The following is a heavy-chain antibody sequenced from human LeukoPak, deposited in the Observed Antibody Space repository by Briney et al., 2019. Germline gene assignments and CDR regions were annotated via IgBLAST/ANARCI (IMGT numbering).Heavy chain of an antibody. J-gene: IGHJ4*02. CDR1: GGSISSGGYS. CDR2: IYHSGST. CDR3: ARLKRYYLDY. Sequence: TTSQTLSLTCAVSGGSISSGGYSWSWIRQPPGKGLEWIGYIYHSGSTNYNPSLKSRVTISVDTSKNQFSLKLSSVTAADTAVYYCARLKRYYLDYWGQGTLVTVSS. V-gene: IGHV4-30-2*02. D-gene: IGHD3-10*01.